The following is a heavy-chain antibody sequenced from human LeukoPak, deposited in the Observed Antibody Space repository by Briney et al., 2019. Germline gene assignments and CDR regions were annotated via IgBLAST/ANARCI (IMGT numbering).Heavy chain of an antibody. V-gene: IGHV1-8*01. CDR1: GYTFTSYD. CDR2: MNPNSGNT. Sequence: ASVKVSCKASGYTFTSYDINWVRQATGQGLEWMGWMNPNSGNTGYAQKFQGRVTMTRNTSIRTAYMELSRLRSEDTAVYYFARGRMVRGVNFDYWGQGTLVTVSS. CDR3: ARGRMVRGVNFDY. D-gene: IGHD3-10*01. J-gene: IGHJ4*02.